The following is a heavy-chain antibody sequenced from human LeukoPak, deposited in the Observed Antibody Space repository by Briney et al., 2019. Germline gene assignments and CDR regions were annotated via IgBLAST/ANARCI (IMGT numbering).Heavy chain of an antibody. V-gene: IGHV4-31*11. Sequence: TSETLSLTCAVYGGSFSGYYWSWIRQHPGKGLEWIGYIYYSGSTYYNPSLKSRVTISVDTSKNQFSLKLSSVTAADTAVYYCARAPGHDPWGQGTLVTVSS. CDR1: GGSFSGYY. J-gene: IGHJ5*02. CDR2: IYYSGST. CDR3: ARAPGHDP.